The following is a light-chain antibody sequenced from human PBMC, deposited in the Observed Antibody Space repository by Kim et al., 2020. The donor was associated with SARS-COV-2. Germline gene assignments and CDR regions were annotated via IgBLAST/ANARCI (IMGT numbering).Light chain of an antibody. J-gene: IGLJ3*02. CDR1: SGHSSYA. V-gene: IGLV4-69*01. CDR2: VNSDGSH. Sequence: QLVLTQSPSASASLGASVKLTCTLSSGHSSYAIAWHQQQPEKGPRYLMKVNSDGSHSRGTGIPDRFSGSSSGAERYLTISSLQSEDEADYYCQTWGTGIHVFGGGTQLTVL. CDR3: QTWGTGIHV.